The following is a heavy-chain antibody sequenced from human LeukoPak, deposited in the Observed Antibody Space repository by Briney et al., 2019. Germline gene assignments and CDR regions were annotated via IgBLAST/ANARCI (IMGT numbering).Heavy chain of an antibody. CDR3: ARHRAYSSSSPFDH. D-gene: IGHD6-6*01. J-gene: IGHJ4*02. CDR1: GGSISSLY. V-gene: IGHV4-59*08. CDR2: IYYTGST. Sequence: SETLSLTCSVSGGSISSLYWSWIRQPPGKGLEWIGYIYYTGSTNYNPSLKSRVTMFVDMSKNQFSLRLSSVTAADTAVYYCARHRAYSSSSPFDHWGQGTLVTVSS.